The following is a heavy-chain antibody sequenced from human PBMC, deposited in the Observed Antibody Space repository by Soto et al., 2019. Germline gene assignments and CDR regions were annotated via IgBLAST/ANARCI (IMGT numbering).Heavy chain of an antibody. Sequence: QVQLVESGGGVIQPGRSLRLSCAASGFTFSSYGMHWVRQAPGKGLEWVAVISYDGSNKYYADSVKGRFTISRDNXXNTLYLQMNSMRAEDTAVYYCAKDVRKGGYGGSDYWGQGTLVTVSS. V-gene: IGHV3-30*18. CDR2: ISYDGSNK. CDR3: AKDVRKGGYGGSDY. CDR1: GFTFSSYG. D-gene: IGHD2-15*01. J-gene: IGHJ4*02.